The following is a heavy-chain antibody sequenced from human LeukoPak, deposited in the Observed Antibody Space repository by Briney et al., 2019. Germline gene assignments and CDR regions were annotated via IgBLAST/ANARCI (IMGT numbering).Heavy chain of an antibody. Sequence: PGGSLRLSCAASGFTFSSYWMHWVRQAPGKGLVWVSRINGDGTSTDYADSVKGRFSISRDNAKNTLYLQMNSLRSEDTAVYYCAKETHSDYSDHTDSFDIWGQGTMVTVSS. CDR3: AKETHSDYSDHTDSFDI. CDR2: INGDGTST. J-gene: IGHJ3*02. V-gene: IGHV3-74*01. D-gene: IGHD4-17*01. CDR1: GFTFSSYW.